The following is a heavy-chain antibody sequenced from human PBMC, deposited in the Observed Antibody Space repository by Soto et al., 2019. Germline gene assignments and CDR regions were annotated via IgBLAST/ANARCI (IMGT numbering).Heavy chain of an antibody. D-gene: IGHD3-3*01. CDR3: ARDWSSITIFGVVSSNMDV. J-gene: IGHJ6*02. CDR2: ISSSSSTI. V-gene: IGHV3-48*01. CDR1: GFTFSSYS. Sequence: GGSLRLSCAASGFTFSSYSMNWVRQAPGKGLEWVSYISSSSSTIYYADSVKGRFTISRDNARNSLYLQMNSLRAEDTAVYYCARDWSSITIFGVVSSNMDVWGQGTTVTVSS.